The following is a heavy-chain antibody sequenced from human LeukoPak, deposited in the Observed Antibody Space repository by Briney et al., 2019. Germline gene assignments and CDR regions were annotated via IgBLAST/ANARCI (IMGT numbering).Heavy chain of an antibody. CDR1: GFTFSSHG. J-gene: IGHJ4*02. Sequence: GRSLTLSCVASGFTFSSHGIHWVRQAPGKGLEWVAVIAHDGSDKGYADSVKGRFTISRDNSKDTLYLQMNSLRAEDTAAYYCARDYSGKYTVDYWGQGTLVTVSS. CDR2: IAHDGSDK. D-gene: IGHD1-26*01. CDR3: ARDYSGKYTVDY. V-gene: IGHV3-30*04.